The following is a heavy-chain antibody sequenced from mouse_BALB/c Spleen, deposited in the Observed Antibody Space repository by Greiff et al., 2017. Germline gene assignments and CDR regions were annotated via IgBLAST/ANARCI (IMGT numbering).Heavy chain of an antibody. Sequence: EESGPGLVKPSQSLSLTCSVTGYSITSGYYWNWIRQFPGNKLEWMGYISYDGSNNYNPSLKNRISITRDTSKNQFFLKLNSVTTEDTATYYCARGGLLRSAWFAYWGQGTLVTVSA. V-gene: IGHV3-6*02. J-gene: IGHJ3*01. CDR2: ISYDGSN. D-gene: IGHD1-1*01. CDR3: ARGGLLRSAWFAY. CDR1: GYSITSGYY.